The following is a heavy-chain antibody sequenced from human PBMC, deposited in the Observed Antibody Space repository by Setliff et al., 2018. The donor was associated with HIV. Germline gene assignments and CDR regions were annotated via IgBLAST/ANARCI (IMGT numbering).Heavy chain of an antibody. J-gene: IGHJ4*02. CDR1: GYIFTDYY. CDR2: INPNSGGT. CDR3: AREHDYSNYRRLDS. V-gene: IGHV1-2*06. Sequence: ASVKVSCKASGYIFTDYYIHWVRQAPGQGLEWMGRINPNSGGTNYAQKFQGRVTFTRDTSASTAYMELSSLRSEDTAVYYCAREHDYSNYRRLDSWGQGILVTVSS. D-gene: IGHD4-4*01.